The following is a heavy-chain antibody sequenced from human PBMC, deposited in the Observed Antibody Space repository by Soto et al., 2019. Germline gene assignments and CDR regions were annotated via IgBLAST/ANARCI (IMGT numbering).Heavy chain of an antibody. CDR1: GFTFSDSY. CDR2: ITFSGNTV. V-gene: IGHV3-11*01. CDR3: ARVSWREKYGMDV. J-gene: IGHJ6*02. Sequence: PVGSLRLSCAASGFTFSDSYMSWIRQAPGKGLEWISYITFSGNTVYYADSLKGRFTISRDNAKNSLYLQMNRLRAEDTAVYYCARVSWREKYGMDVWGQGTTVTVSS.